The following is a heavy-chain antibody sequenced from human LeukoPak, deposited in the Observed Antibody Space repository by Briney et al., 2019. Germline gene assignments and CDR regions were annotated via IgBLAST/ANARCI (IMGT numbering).Heavy chain of an antibody. CDR1: GFTFGDHA. Sequence: GGSLRLSCSASGFTFGDHAMSWVRQAPGKGLEWVGFIRSIGYGGTTEYAASVEGRFSLSRDDSKSFVYLQMSSLKAEDTAVYYRTRVRSGNDFDYWGQGTLVTVSS. CDR3: TRVRSGNDFDY. J-gene: IGHJ4*02. V-gene: IGHV3-49*04. D-gene: IGHD3-10*01. CDR2: IRSIGYGGTT.